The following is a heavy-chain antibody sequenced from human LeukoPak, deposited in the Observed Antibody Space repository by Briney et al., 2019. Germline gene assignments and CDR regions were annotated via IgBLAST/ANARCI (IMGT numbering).Heavy chain of an antibody. D-gene: IGHD5-12*01. CDR3: AVRGVATPEGTVYYGMDV. Sequence: PSETLSLTCTVSGGSISGSSYYWGWIRQPPGKGLEWIGSIYYSGSTYYNPSLKSRVTISVDTSKNQFSLKLSSVTAADTAVYYCAVRGVATPEGTVYYGMDVWGQGTTVTVSS. CDR2: IYYSGST. CDR1: GGSISGSSYY. J-gene: IGHJ6*02. V-gene: IGHV4-39*01.